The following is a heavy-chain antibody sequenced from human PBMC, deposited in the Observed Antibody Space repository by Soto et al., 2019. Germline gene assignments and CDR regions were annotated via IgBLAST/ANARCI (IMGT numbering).Heavy chain of an antibody. Sequence: QVQLVESGGGVVQPGRSLRLSCAASGFTFSSYGMHWVRQAPGKGLEWVAVIWYDGSNKYYADSVKGRFTISRDNSKNPLYLQMNSLRAEDTAVYYCAREQAYCTNGVCYSNYFDYWGQGTLVTVSS. V-gene: IGHV3-33*01. CDR3: AREQAYCTNGVCYSNYFDY. CDR2: IWYDGSNK. D-gene: IGHD2-8*01. J-gene: IGHJ4*02. CDR1: GFTFSSYG.